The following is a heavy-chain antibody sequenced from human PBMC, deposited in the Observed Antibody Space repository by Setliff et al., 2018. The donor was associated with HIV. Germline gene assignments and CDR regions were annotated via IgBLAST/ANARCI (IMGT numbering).Heavy chain of an antibody. Sequence: GGSLRLSCTASGFIFGDYAMNWVRQAPGKGLEWVGFIRGEPYGGTTEYAASVKGRFSISRDDSKSIAYLQMSSLKIEDTAVYFCTRGTQNQLLHYYYYYMDVWGNGTTVTVSS. CDR1: GFIFGDYA. D-gene: IGHD6-6*01. J-gene: IGHJ6*03. V-gene: IGHV3-49*04. CDR2: IRGEPYGGTT. CDR3: TRGTQNQLLHYYYYYMDV.